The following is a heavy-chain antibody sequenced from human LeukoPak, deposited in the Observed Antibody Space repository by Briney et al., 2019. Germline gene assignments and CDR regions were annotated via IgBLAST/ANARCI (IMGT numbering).Heavy chain of an antibody. V-gene: IGHV3-7*01. D-gene: IGHD3-22*01. J-gene: IGHJ4*02. CDR2: KKKDGSEK. CDR1: GFTFSGIG. Sequence: GGSRRPPWAAPGFTFSGIGRSWVAKAQGKGLDGVPKKKKDGSEKYYVDSVKGRFTISRDNAKNSLYLQMNSLRAEDTAVYYCARDYYYDSSGYYSIFDYWGQGTLVTVSS. CDR3: ARDYYYDSSGYYSIFDY.